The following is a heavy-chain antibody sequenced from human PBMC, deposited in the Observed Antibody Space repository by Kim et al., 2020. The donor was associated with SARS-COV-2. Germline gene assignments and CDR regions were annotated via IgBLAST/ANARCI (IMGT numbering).Heavy chain of an antibody. V-gene: IGHV5-51*01. Sequence: PSIQGRVTISADKSISNAYLQWSSLKASDTAMYYCARRRSAARDNWFDPWGQGTLVTVSS. J-gene: IGHJ5*02. CDR3: ARRRSAARDNWFDP. D-gene: IGHD6-6*01.